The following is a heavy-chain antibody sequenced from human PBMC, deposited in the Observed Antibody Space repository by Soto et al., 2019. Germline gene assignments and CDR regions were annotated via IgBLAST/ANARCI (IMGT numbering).Heavy chain of an antibody. J-gene: IGHJ4*02. CDR3: ARDRIAVAGGGVGW. Sequence: GGSLRLSCAASGFTFSSYSMNWVRQAPGKGLEWVSYISSSSSTIYYADSVKGRFTISRDNAKNSLYLQMNSLRAEDTAVYYCARDRIAVAGGGVGWWGQGTLVTVSS. D-gene: IGHD6-19*01. CDR2: ISSSSSTI. V-gene: IGHV3-48*01. CDR1: GFTFSSYS.